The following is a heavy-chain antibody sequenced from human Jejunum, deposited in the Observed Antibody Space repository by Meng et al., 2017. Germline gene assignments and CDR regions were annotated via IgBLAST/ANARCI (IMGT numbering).Heavy chain of an antibody. V-gene: IGHV1-3*01. CDR3: ARDRGATYSFDY. Sequence: HVQLVQSGAEVKKPVASVKVSCKASGYTFINNALHWIRQAPGKSLEWVGWVNAGIGDTKYSQNLQGRVTITRDTSGRTKYMELRSLKSEDTATYYCARDRGATYSFDYWGQGTLVTVSS. CDR1: GYTFINNA. D-gene: IGHD1-26*01. J-gene: IGHJ4*02. CDR2: VNAGIGDT.